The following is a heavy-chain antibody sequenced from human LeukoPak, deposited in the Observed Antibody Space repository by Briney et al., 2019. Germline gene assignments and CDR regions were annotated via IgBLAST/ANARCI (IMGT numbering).Heavy chain of an antibody. Sequence: GGSLRLSCTVSGFIVTSNYMSWVRQAPGKGLEWVSIIYSGESTNYADSVKGRFTISRDNSKNTLYLQMNSLRAEDTAVYYCARGGVSRSSPFDFWGQGTLVTVSS. CDR2: IYSGEST. V-gene: IGHV3-53*01. CDR1: GFIVTSNY. CDR3: ARGGVSRSSPFDF. D-gene: IGHD6-6*01. J-gene: IGHJ4*02.